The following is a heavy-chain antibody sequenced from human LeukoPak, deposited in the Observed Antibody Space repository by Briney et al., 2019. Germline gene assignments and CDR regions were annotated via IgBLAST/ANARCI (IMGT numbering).Heavy chain of an antibody. D-gene: IGHD3-9*01. CDR2: INHSGST. J-gene: IGHJ4*02. V-gene: IGHV4-39*07. Sequence: SETLSLTCTVSGGSISSSSYYWGWIRQPPGKGLEWIGEINHSGSTNYNPSLKSRVTISVDTSKNQFSLKLSSVTAADTAVYYCARGARYFDWLLTRHYFDYWGQGTLVTVSS. CDR1: GGSISSSSYY. CDR3: ARGARYFDWLLTRHYFDY.